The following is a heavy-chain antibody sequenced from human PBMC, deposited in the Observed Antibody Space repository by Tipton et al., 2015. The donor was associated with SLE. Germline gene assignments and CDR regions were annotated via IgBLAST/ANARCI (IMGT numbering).Heavy chain of an antibody. D-gene: IGHD6-6*01. Sequence: TLSLTCTVSGGSINSGDFYWSWIRQRPGKGLEWIGYIHNSGSTYYNPSLKSRVTISEDTSNNQFSLKLNSVTAADTAVYYCARVKTGAARFFDYWGQGTLGTVSS. CDR1: GGSINSGDFY. V-gene: IGHV4-31*03. CDR3: ARVKTGAARFFDY. CDR2: IHNSGST. J-gene: IGHJ4*02.